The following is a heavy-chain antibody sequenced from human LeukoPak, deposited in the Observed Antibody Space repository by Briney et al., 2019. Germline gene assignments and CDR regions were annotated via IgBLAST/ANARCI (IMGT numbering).Heavy chain of an antibody. CDR3: ARAHNWKYGTFDY. CDR2: ISSSSSYI. D-gene: IGHD1-7*01. V-gene: IGHV3-21*01. J-gene: IGHJ4*02. CDR1: GFTFSSYS. Sequence: GGSLRLSCAASGFTFSSYSMNWVRQAPGKGLEWVSCISSSSSYIYYADSVKGRFTISRDNAKNSLYLQMNSLRVEDTAVYYCARAHNWKYGTFDYWGQGTLVTVSS.